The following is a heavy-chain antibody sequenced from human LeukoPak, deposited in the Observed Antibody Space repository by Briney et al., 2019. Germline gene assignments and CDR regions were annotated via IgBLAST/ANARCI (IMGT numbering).Heavy chain of an antibody. Sequence: PSETLSLTCAVYGGSFSGYYWSWIRQPPGKGLEWIGEINHSGSTNYNPSLKSRVTISVDTSKNQFSLKLSSVTAADTAVYYCARRLGGYSYGRAGFDYWGQGTLVTVSS. V-gene: IGHV4-34*01. D-gene: IGHD5-18*01. CDR3: ARRLGGYSYGRAGFDY. J-gene: IGHJ4*02. CDR1: GGSFSGYY. CDR2: INHSGST.